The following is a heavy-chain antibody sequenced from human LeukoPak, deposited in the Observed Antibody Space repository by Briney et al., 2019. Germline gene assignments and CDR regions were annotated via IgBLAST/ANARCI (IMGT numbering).Heavy chain of an antibody. CDR3: ASRYGSGSYLGDWWYFDL. D-gene: IGHD3-10*01. CDR2: IYYSGST. Sequence: SQPLSLTCTVSGGSISSGDYYWSWIRQPPGKGLEWIGYIYYSGSTYYNPSLKSRVTISVDTSKNQFSLKLSSVTAADTAVYYCASRYGSGSYLGDWWYFDLWGRGTLVTVSS. CDR1: GGSISSGDYY. J-gene: IGHJ2*01. V-gene: IGHV4-30-4*01.